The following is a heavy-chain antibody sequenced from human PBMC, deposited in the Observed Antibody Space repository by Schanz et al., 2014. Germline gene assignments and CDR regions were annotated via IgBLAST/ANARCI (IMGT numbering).Heavy chain of an antibody. CDR1: GYTFTSHG. V-gene: IGHV1-18*01. Sequence: QVQVEQSGAEVKKPGASVKVSCKASGYTFTSHGISWVRQAPGQGLEWMGWITAYNGDTNYALKLQGRVTMTTDTSTGTAYMELRSLRSDDTALYYCTRGGYSYALSAFDIWGQGTMVTVSS. CDR3: TRGGYSYALSAFDI. J-gene: IGHJ3*02. D-gene: IGHD5-18*01. CDR2: ITAYNGDT.